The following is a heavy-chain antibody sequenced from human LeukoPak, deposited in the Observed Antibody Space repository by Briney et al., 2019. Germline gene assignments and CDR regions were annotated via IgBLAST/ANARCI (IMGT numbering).Heavy chain of an antibody. V-gene: IGHV4-59*01. D-gene: IGHD1-26*01. CDR3: ARGGAHKNHYYSYYYMDV. CDR1: GGSISSYY. Sequence: SETLSLTCTVSGGSISSYYWNWIRQPPGKGLEWIGYNYYSGSTNYNPSLKSRVTISLDTSKNQFSLKLSSVTAADTAVYYCARGGAHKNHYYSYYYMDVWGKGTTVTVSS. CDR2: NYYSGST. J-gene: IGHJ6*03.